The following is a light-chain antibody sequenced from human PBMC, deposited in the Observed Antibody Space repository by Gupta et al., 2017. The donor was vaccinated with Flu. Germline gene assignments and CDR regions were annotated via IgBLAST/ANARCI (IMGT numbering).Light chain of an antibody. CDR2: DVN. J-gene: IGLJ2*01. Sequence: QSALTQPRSVSGSPGQSVAISCTGTSSDVGAYDYVSWYQQHPGQAPKLIIYDVNTRPSGVPDRFSGSKSGNTASLTISGLQPEDEDDYHCNAYGAATFFGGGTRLTVL. CDR3: NAYGAATF. V-gene: IGLV2-11*01. CDR1: SSDVGAYDY.